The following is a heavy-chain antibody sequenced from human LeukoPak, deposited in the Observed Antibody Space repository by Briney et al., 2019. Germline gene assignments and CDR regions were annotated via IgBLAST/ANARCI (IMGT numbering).Heavy chain of an antibody. J-gene: IGHJ6*03. CDR2: IYSGGST. CDR1: EFSVGSNY. D-gene: IGHD4-17*01. Sequence: GGSLRLSCAASEFSVGSNYMTWVRQAPGKGLEWVSLIYSGGSTYYADSVKGRFTISRDNSKNTLYLQMNSLRAEDTAVYYCARVFYGDYYMDVWGKGTTVTVSS. CDR3: ARVFYGDYYMDV. V-gene: IGHV3-66*01.